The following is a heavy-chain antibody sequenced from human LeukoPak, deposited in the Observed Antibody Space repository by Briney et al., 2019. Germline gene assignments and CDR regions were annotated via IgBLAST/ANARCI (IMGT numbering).Heavy chain of an antibody. J-gene: IGHJ3*02. Sequence: KSSETLSLTCTVSGGSISSYYWSWIRQPPGKGLEWIGYIYYTGSTSYNPSLKSRVTISMDTSKNQFSLKLSSVTAADSAVYYCARSDYSGSGTYTEFDAFDIWGQRPMVTVSS. D-gene: IGHD3-10*01. CDR2: IYYTGST. V-gene: IGHV4-59*01. CDR1: GGSISSYY. CDR3: ARSDYSGSGTYTEFDAFDI.